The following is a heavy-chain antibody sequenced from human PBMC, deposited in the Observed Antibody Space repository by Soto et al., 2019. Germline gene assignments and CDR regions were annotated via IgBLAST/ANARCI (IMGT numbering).Heavy chain of an antibody. CDR1: GGTFSSYA. Sequence: QVQLVQSGAEVKKPGSSVKVSCKASGGTFSSYAISWVRRAPGQGLEWMGGIIPIFGTANYAQKFQGRVTITADESTSTAYMELSSLRSEDTAVYYCASGGGRSGLFTSWFDPWGQGTLVTVSS. D-gene: IGHD3-16*01. CDR2: IIPIFGTA. V-gene: IGHV1-69*01. CDR3: ASGGGRSGLFTSWFDP. J-gene: IGHJ5*02.